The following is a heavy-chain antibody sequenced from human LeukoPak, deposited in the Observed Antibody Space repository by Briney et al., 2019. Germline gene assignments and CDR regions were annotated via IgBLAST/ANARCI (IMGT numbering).Heavy chain of an antibody. Sequence: GGSLRLSCAASGFTFSSYSMNWVRQAPGKGLEWVSAVSGSGANTYYADSVKGRFTISRDNSKNTLYLQMNSLRADDTATYYCARGTLYSGYDLMDSWGQGTLVTVSS. CDR3: ARGTLYSGYDLMDS. V-gene: IGHV3-23*01. CDR2: VSGSGANT. CDR1: GFTFSSYS. J-gene: IGHJ4*02. D-gene: IGHD5-12*01.